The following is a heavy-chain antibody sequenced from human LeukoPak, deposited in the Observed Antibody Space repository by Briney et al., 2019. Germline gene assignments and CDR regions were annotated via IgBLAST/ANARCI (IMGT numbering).Heavy chain of an antibody. CDR1: GYSFTTYW. CDR3: AKRADSSGDYYLDY. V-gene: IGHV5-51*01. Sequence: GESLKISCIVSGYSFTTYWIGWVRQMPGKGPEWMGIIYLGDSDTRYSPSFQGQVTISADKSISTAYLQWSSLKASDTAIYYCAKRADSSGDYYLDYWGQGTLVTVSS. J-gene: IGHJ4*02. D-gene: IGHD3-22*01. CDR2: IYLGDSDT.